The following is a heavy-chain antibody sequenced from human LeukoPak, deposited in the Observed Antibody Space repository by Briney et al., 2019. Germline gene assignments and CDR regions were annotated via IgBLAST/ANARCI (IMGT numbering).Heavy chain of an antibody. CDR3: ARGRTDDFWGGYLEH. V-gene: IGHV4-61*02. J-gene: IGHJ1*01. CDR1: GGSISSGSYY. CDR2: IYTSGST. D-gene: IGHD3-3*01. Sequence: PSQTLSLTCTVSGGSISSGSYYWSWIRQPAGKGLEWIGRIYTSGSTNYNPSLKSRVTISVDTSKNQFSLKLSSVTAADTAVYYCARGRTDDFWGGYLEHWGQGTLVVVSS.